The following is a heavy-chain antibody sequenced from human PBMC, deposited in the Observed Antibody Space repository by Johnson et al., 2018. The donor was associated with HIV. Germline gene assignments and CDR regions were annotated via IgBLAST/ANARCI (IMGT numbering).Heavy chain of an antibody. CDR3: ARAGARAFDI. J-gene: IGHJ3*02. CDR2: IYSGGST. D-gene: IGHD1-26*01. Sequence: VQLVESGGGLVQPGPSLRLSCVVSGFSVSSSYLTWVRQAPGQVLGWVSLIYSGGSTYYSDPVKGRFTISRDKSKNTLYLQMNSLRAEDTAVYYCARAGARAFDIWGQGTMVTVSS. CDR1: GFSVSSSY. V-gene: IGHV3-66*02.